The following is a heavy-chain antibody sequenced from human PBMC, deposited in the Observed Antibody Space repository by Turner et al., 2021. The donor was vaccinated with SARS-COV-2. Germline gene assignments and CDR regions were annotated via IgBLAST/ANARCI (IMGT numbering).Heavy chain of an antibody. D-gene: IGHD3-22*01. Sequence: EVQLVESGGGLVKPGGSLRLFCAASGFTFSSYSMNWVRQAPGKGLEWVSSISISSSYIYYADSVKGRFTISRDNAKNSLYLQMNSLRAEDTAVYYCARWGPYYYDSSGYYPDAFDIWGQGTMVTVSS. CDR1: GFTFSSYS. CDR3: ARWGPYYYDSSGYYPDAFDI. CDR2: ISISSSYI. J-gene: IGHJ3*02. V-gene: IGHV3-21*01.